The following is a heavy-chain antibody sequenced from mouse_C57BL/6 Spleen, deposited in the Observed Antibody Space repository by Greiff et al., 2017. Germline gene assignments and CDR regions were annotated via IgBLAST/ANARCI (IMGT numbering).Heavy chain of an antibody. CDR1: GYSFTGYY. Sequence: VQLQQSGPELVKPGASVKISCKASGYSFTGYYMNWVKQSPEKSLEWIGEINPSTGGTTYNQKFKAKATLTVDKSSSTAYMQLKSLTSEDSSVYYCARQGGSRYFDVWVTGTTVTVSS. D-gene: IGHD1-1*01. V-gene: IGHV1-42*01. CDR2: INPSTGGT. CDR3: ARQGGSRYFDV. J-gene: IGHJ1*03.